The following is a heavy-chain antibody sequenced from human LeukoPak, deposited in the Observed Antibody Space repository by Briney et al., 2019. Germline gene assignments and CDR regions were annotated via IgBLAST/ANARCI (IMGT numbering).Heavy chain of an antibody. V-gene: IGHV4-38-2*02. D-gene: IGHD3-22*01. CDR1: GDSITSTYY. Sequence: SETLSLTCNVSGDSITSTYYWGWIRQPPGKGLEWIRSISHSGNTYYNPSLKSRVTISVDTSKNHFSLNLSAVTAADTAVYYCARDDGYDSSGYYYGYFEYWGQGTLVTVSS. CDR2: ISHSGNT. J-gene: IGHJ4*02. CDR3: ARDDGYDSSGYYYGYFEY.